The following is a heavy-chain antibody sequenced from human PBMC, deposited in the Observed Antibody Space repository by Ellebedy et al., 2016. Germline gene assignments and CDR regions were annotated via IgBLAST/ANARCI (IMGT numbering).Heavy chain of an antibody. CDR1: GFTFSSYA. V-gene: IGHV3-23*01. D-gene: IGHD4-17*01. CDR2: ISGSGGST. J-gene: IGHJ4*02. Sequence: GGSLRLSXAASGFTFSSYAMSWVRQAPGKGLEWVSAISGSGGSTYYADSVKGRFSISRDNSRNSLSLQMNSLRAEDTAVYYCARDQYGDYAIDYWGQGTLVTVSS. CDR3: ARDQYGDYAIDY.